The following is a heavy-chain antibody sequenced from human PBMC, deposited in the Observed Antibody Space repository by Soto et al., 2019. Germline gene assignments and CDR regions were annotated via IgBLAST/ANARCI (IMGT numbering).Heavy chain of an antibody. J-gene: IGHJ5*02. CDR3: AKTMFSWGDWFDP. CDR1: GGSSSRYN. V-gene: IGHV4-59*08. D-gene: IGHD2-15*01. Sequence: QVQLQESGPGLVKPSETLSLPCNASGGSSSRYNWSWIRQPQGKGLERIGYMYYTGSTNYNHSLNSPVTTSVGTSKNQFSRMLSSVTAADKAVNYGAKTMFSWGDWFDPWGQGTLVTVSS. CDR2: MYYTGST.